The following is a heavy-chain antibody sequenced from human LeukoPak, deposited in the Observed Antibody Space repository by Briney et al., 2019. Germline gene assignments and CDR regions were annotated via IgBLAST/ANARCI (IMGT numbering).Heavy chain of an antibody. V-gene: IGHV4-59*01. Sequence: SETLSLTCTVSGGSMSSYYWSWIRQPPGKGLEWIGYIYYSGSANYNPSLESRVTISVDTSKNQFSLKLSSVTAADTAVYYCARVVPYYYGSGSETLDYWGQGTLVTVSS. CDR3: ARVVPYYYGSGSETLDY. D-gene: IGHD3-10*01. CDR2: IYYSGSA. CDR1: GGSMSSYY. J-gene: IGHJ4*02.